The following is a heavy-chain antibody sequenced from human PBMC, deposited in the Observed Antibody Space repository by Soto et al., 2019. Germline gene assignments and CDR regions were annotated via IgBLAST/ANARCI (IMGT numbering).Heavy chain of an antibody. CDR3: ARLFSSWYFKPDWYFDL. V-gene: IGHV4-39*01. CDR2: IYYSGST. Sequence: QLQLQESGPGLVKPSETLSLTCTVSGGSISSSSYYWGWIRQPPGKGLEWIGSIYYSGSTYYNPSLKSRVTISVDTSKNQFSLKLSSVTAADTAVYYCARLFSSWYFKPDWYFDLWGRGTLVTVSS. D-gene: IGHD6-13*01. J-gene: IGHJ2*01. CDR1: GGSISSSSYY.